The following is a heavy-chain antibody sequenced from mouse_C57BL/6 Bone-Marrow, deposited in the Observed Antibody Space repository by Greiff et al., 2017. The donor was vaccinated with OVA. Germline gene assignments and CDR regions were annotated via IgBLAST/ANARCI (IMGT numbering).Heavy chain of an antibody. V-gene: IGHV2-2*01. CDR2: IWSGGST. D-gene: IGHD2-2*01. CDR1: GFSLTSYG. J-gene: IGHJ2*01. Sequence: VQLQQSGPGLVQPSQSLSITCTASGFSLTSYGVHWVRQSPGKGLEWLGVIWSGGSTDYNAAFISRLSISKDNSKSQVFFKMNSLQAENTAIYYWARKDDGYDHYFDDWGQGTTLTVSS. CDR3: ARKDDGYDHYFDD.